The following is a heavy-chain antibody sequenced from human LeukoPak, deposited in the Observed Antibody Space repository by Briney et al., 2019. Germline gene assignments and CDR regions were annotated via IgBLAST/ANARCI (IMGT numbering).Heavy chain of an antibody. D-gene: IGHD1-14*01. CDR3: AREPKVRGLMTGGLDY. CDR2: IYYSGST. V-gene: IGHV4-39*07. CDR1: GGSISSSSYY. Sequence: PSETLSLTCTVSGGSISSSSYYWGWIRQPPGKGLEWIGSIYYSGSTYYNPSLKSRVTISVDTSKNQFSLKLSSVTAADTAVYYCAREPKVRGLMTGGLDYWGQGILVTVSS. J-gene: IGHJ4*02.